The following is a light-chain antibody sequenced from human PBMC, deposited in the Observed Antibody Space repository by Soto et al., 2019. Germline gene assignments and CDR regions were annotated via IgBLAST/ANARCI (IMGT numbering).Light chain of an antibody. CDR2: GAS. Sequence: EIVLTQSPGTLSLSPEERATLSCRASQSVSSSYLAWYQQKPGQAPRLLIYGASSRATGIPDRFSGSGSGTDFTLTISRLEPVDFAVYYCQQYGSSPFTFGPGTKVDIK. V-gene: IGKV3-20*01. CDR3: QQYGSSPFT. CDR1: QSVSSSY. J-gene: IGKJ3*01.